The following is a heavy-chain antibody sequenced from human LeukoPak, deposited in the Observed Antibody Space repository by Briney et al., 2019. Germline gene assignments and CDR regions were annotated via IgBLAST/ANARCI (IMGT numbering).Heavy chain of an antibody. D-gene: IGHD2-8*01. CDR3: ARELVLNGDQAYSWFDP. CDR1: GYTFTCYY. V-gene: IGHV1-2*02. CDR2: INPNSGGT. J-gene: IGHJ5*02. Sequence: ASGKLSGKASGYTFTCYYIHWVRQAPGQGLEWMGWINPNSGGTNYAQKLQGRVTMTRDTSISTAYMELSRLRSNDTAVYYCARELVLNGDQAYSWFDPWGEGTLVTVSP.